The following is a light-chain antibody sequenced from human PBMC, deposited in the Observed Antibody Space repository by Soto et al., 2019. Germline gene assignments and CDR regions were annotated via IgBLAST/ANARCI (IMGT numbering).Light chain of an antibody. J-gene: IGLJ7*01. V-gene: IGLV2-23*02. CDR1: SSDVGSYKL. CDR3: CSYAGTSTHTV. CDR2: EVS. Sequence: QSALTQPASVSGSPGQSITISFTGTSSDVGSYKLVSWYQQHPGKAPKLMISEVSKQPSGISDRFSGSKSGSTASLTISGIQAEDEADYYCCSYAGTSTHTVFGGGPQLPVL.